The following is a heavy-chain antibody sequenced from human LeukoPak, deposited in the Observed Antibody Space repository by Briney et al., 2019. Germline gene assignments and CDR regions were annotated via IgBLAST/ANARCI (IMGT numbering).Heavy chain of an antibody. CDR1: GGSISSYY. J-gene: IGHJ5*02. CDR3: ARGHDSIKTFGEVIKSRTRWFDP. Sequence: SETLSLTCTVSGGSISSYYWSWIRQPAGKGLEWIGRIYTSGSTNYNPSHKSRVTMSVDTSKNQFSLKLSSVTAADTAVYYCARGHDSIKTFGEVIKSRTRWFDPWGQGTLVTVSS. V-gene: IGHV4-4*07. D-gene: IGHD3-3*01. CDR2: IYTSGST.